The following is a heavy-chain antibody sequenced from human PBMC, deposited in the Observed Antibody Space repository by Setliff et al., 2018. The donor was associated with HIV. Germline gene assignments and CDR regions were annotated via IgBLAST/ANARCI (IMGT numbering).Heavy chain of an antibody. D-gene: IGHD3-22*01. CDR3: ARGGVYYYDSSGWSMDY. V-gene: IGHV1-3*01. CDR1: GYTFSTNA. CDR2: INAGDDNT. J-gene: IGHJ4*02. Sequence: ASVKVSCKAFGYTFSTNAIHWVRQAPGQRLEWMGYINAGDDNTRYSEKFQGRVTITRDTSANTAYMELSSLRSEDTAVYYCARGGVYYYDSSGWSMDYWGQGTQVTVSS.